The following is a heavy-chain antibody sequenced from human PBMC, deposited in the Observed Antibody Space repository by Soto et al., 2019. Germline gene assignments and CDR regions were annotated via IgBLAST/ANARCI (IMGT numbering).Heavy chain of an antibody. J-gene: IGHJ4*02. V-gene: IGHV1-69*01. CDR3: ARDPTNDYGDDTVDY. CDR1: GDAFMSYA. CDR2: IIPSSDRA. Sequence: QVLLLQSGSEVKKPGSSVKVSCKASGDAFMSYAISWVRQAPGQGLEYMGGIIPSSDRAKYAQKFQGRLTVSADVYTSTVYMELSSLRSEDTAVYFCARDPTNDYGDDTVDYWGQGTKVIVSS. D-gene: IGHD4-17*01.